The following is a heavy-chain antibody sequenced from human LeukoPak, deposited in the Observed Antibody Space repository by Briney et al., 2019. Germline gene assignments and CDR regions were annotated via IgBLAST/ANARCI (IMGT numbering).Heavy chain of an antibody. V-gene: IGHV4-34*01. CDR2: INHSGST. CDR1: GGSFSGYY. CDR3: ARAHYDYVWESYRSDAFDI. J-gene: IGHJ3*02. Sequence: SETLSLTCAVYGGSFSGYYWSWIRQPPGKGLERIGEINHSGSTNYNPSLKSRVTISVDTSKNQFSLKLSSVTAADTAVYYCARAHYDYVWESYRSDAFDIWGQGTMVTVPS. D-gene: IGHD3-16*02.